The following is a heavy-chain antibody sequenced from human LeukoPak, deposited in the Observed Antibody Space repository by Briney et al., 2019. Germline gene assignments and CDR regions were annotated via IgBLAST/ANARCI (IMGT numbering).Heavy chain of an antibody. CDR2: INQDGSIK. CDR3: ARVFGAGDTGDY. J-gene: IGHJ4*02. CDR1: GFIFSNYW. V-gene: IGHV3-7*01. Sequence: GGSLRLSCAASGFIFSNYWMSWVRQAPGRGLEWVANINQDGSIKGYVDSVKGRFTISRDDAKKSLYLQMNGLRAEDTAVYYCARVFGAGDTGDYWGQGTLVTASS. D-gene: IGHD3-10*02.